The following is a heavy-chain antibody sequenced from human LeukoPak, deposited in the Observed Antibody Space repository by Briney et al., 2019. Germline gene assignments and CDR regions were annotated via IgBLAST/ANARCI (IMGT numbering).Heavy chain of an antibody. Sequence: GGSLRLSCAASGFTFSSYGMSWVRQAPGKGLQWVSAISGEGKDRDYPDSVKGRFALSRDNSKKTLYPQMDSLRAADTALYYCVKDPGCDYVWGEGNVYDCWGQGTLVTVSS. V-gene: IGHV3-23*01. CDR3: VKDPGCDYVWGEGNVYDC. J-gene: IGHJ4*02. CDR2: ISGEGKDR. D-gene: IGHD3-16*01. CDR1: GFTFSSYG.